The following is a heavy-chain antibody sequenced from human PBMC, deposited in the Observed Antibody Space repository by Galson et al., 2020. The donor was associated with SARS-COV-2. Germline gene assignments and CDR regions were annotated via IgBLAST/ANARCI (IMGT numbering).Heavy chain of an antibody. J-gene: IGHJ3*02. Sequence: ASVKVSCKASGYTFTGHYMHWVRQAPGQGLEWMGWINPNSGGTNYAQKFQGRVTMTRDTSISIAYMELSRLRSDDTAVYYCARDGTAMVTNGFDIWGQGTMVTVSS. CDR1: GYTFTGHY. V-gene: IGHV1-2*02. CDR3: ARDGTAMVTNGFDI. D-gene: IGHD5-18*01. CDR2: INPNSGGT.